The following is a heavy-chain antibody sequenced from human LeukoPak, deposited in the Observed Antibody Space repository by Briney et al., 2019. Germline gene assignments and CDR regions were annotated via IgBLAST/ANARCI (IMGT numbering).Heavy chain of an antibody. J-gene: IGHJ5*02. V-gene: IGHV1-2*02. Sequence: ASVKVSCKASGYTFTSYAMHWVRQAPGQGLEWMGWINPNSGGTNYAQKFQGRVTMTRDTSISTAYMELSRLRSDDTAMYYCARDVGITVADSFDPWGQGTLVTVSS. CDR3: ARDVGITVADSFDP. D-gene: IGHD6-13*01. CDR2: INPNSGGT. CDR1: GYTFTSYA.